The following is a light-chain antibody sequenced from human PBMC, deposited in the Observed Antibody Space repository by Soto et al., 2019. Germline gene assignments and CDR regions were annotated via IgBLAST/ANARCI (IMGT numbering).Light chain of an antibody. CDR3: QQHGQWPIT. J-gene: IGKJ5*01. CDR1: QRVNSNF. V-gene: IGKV3-20*01. CDR2: GAS. Sequence: EIALTQYPGTLSLSPGERATLSRRASQRVNSNFLAWYQQKPGQAPRLLISGASNRATGIPDRFSGSGSGTEFTLTISSLQPEDFATYYCQQHGQWPITFGQGTRLEIK.